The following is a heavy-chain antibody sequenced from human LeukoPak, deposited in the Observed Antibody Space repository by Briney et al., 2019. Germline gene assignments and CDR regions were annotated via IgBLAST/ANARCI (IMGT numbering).Heavy chain of an antibody. Sequence: SVKVSCKASGGTFSSYAISWVRQAPGQGLEWMGRIIPIFGTANYAQKFQGRVTITTDESTSTAYMELSSLRSEDTAVYYCARHFGHHYDSSGSGYYFDYWGQGTLVTVSS. CDR2: IIPIFGTA. V-gene: IGHV1-69*05. CDR1: GGTFSSYA. J-gene: IGHJ4*02. D-gene: IGHD3-22*01. CDR3: ARHFGHHYDSSGSGYYFDY.